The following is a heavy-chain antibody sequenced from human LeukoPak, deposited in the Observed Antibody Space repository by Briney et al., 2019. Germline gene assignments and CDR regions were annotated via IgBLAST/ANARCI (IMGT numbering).Heavy chain of an antibody. CDR2: INPNSGGT. D-gene: IGHD2-2*01. J-gene: IGHJ4*02. V-gene: IGHV1-2*02. CDR3: AFIGRYCSSTSCSLDY. CDR1: GYTFTGYY. Sequence: GASVKVSCKASGYTFTGYYMHWVRQAPGQGLEWMGWINPNSGGTNYAQKFQGRVTMTRDTSISTAYMELSRLRSDDTAVYYCAFIGRYCSSTSCSLDYWGQGTLVTVSS.